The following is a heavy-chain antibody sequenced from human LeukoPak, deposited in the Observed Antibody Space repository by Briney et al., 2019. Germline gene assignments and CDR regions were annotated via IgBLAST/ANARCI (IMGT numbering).Heavy chain of an antibody. CDR1: GGSISSSY. J-gene: IGHJ2*01. CDR2: IYTFGIT. Sequence: PSETLSLTCTVSGGSISSSYWSWIRQPAGKGLEWIGHIYTFGITNYIPSLKSRVTMSLDTSKNQFSLKLSSVTAAGTAVYYCAREDYDDSGGWYFDLWGRGTLVTVSS. CDR3: AREDYDDSGGWYFDL. D-gene: IGHD3-3*01. V-gene: IGHV4-4*07.